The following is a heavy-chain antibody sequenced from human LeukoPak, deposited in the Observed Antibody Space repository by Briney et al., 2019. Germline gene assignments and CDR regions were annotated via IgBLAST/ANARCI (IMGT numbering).Heavy chain of an antibody. CDR1: GYTSTGYY. V-gene: IGHV1-2*02. J-gene: IGHJ3*01. CDR2: INPNSGDT. CDR3: ARVGFERPRSSITVVRGVIRPNAFDL. D-gene: IGHD3-10*01. Sequence: ASVKVSCKASGYTSTGYYIHWVRQAPGQGLEWMGRINPNSGDTKYAQNFQGRVTMTRDTSIDTAYMDLSRLRSDDTAVYYCARVGFERPRSSITVVRGVIRPNAFDLWGQGTMVTVSS.